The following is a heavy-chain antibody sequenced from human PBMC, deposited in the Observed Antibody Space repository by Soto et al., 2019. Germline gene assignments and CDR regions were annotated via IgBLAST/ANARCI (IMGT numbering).Heavy chain of an antibody. CDR2: ISSSGSTI. V-gene: IGHV3-11*04. D-gene: IGHD2-15*01. Sequence: GGSLRLSCAASGSTFSDYYMSWIRQAPGKGLEWVSYISSSGSTIYYADSVKGRFTISRDNSKNTLYLQMNSLRAEDTAVYYCARAVVVAATPRFGYYYYYYMDVWGKGTTVTVSS. CDR3: ARAVVVAATPRFGYYYYYYMDV. J-gene: IGHJ6*03. CDR1: GSTFSDYY.